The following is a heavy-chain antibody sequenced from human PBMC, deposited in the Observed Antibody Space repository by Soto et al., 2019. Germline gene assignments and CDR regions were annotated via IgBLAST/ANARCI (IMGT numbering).Heavy chain of an antibody. V-gene: IGHV2-70*01. CDR2: IDWDDDK. J-gene: IGHJ6*02. D-gene: IGHD6-19*01. CDR1: GFSLSTSGMC. CDR3: ARTHSSGWYVGGGYYGMDV. Sequence: SGPTLVNPTQTLTLTCTFSGFSLSTSGMCVSWIRQPPGKALEWLALIDWDDDKYYSTSLKTRLTISKDTSKNQVVLTMTNMNPADTATCYCARTHSSGWYVGGGYYGMDVWGQGTTVTVSS.